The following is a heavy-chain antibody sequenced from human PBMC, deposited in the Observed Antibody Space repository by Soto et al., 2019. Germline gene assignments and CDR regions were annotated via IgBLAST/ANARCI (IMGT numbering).Heavy chain of an antibody. D-gene: IGHD6-13*01. V-gene: IGHV3-30*03. CDR1: GFTFSSYG. Sequence: QVQLVESGGGVVQPGRSLRLSCAASGFTFSSYGMHWVRQAPGKGLEWVAVISYDGSNKYYADSVKGRFTISRDNSKNTLYLQMNSLRSEDTAVYYCARDHDSSSWFDYWGQGTLVTVSS. CDR3: ARDHDSSSWFDY. CDR2: ISYDGSNK. J-gene: IGHJ5*01.